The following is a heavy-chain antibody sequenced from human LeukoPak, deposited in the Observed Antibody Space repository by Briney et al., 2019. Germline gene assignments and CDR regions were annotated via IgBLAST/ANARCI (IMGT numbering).Heavy chain of an antibody. CDR3: ARGGNCSGGTCYSDRGWFDP. Sequence: SETLSLTCTVSGYSISSGYYWSWIRQPPGKGLEWIGYIYYSGSTNYNPSLKSRVTISVDTSKNQFSLKLSSVTAADTAVYYCARGGNCSGGTCYSDRGWFDPWGQGTLVTVSS. J-gene: IGHJ5*02. CDR1: GYSISSGYY. V-gene: IGHV4-61*01. CDR2: IYYSGST. D-gene: IGHD2-15*01.